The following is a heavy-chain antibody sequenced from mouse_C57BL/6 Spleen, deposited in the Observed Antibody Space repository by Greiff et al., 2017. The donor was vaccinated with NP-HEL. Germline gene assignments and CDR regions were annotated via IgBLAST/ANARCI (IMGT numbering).Heavy chain of an antibody. J-gene: IGHJ3*01. D-gene: IGHD1-1*01. CDR3: ARRESYYYGSSSAWFAY. V-gene: IGHV1-55*01. CDR1: GYTFTSYW. Sequence: QVQLQQPGAELVKPGASVKMSCKASGYTFTSYWITWVKQRPGQGLEWIGDIYPGSGSTNYNEKFKSKATLTVDTSSSTAYMQLSSLTSEDSAVYYGARRESYYYGSSSAWFAYWGQGTLVTVSA. CDR2: IYPGSGST.